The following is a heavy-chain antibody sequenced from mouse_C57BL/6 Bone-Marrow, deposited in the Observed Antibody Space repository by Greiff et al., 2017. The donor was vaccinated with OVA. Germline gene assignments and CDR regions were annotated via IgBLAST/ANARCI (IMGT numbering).Heavy chain of an antibody. CDR2: IRSKSNNYAT. Sequence: EVQLQESGGGLVQPKGSLKLSCAASGFSFNTYAMNWVRQAPGKGLEWVARIRSKSNNYATYYADSVKDRFTISRDDSESMLYLQMNNLKTEDTAMYYCVSYDSTGAMDYWGQGTSVTVSS. J-gene: IGHJ4*01. CDR1: GFSFNTYA. CDR3: VSYDSTGAMDY. V-gene: IGHV10-1*01. D-gene: IGHD2-3*01.